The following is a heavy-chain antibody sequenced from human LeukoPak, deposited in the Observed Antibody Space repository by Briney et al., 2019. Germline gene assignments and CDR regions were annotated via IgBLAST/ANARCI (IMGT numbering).Heavy chain of an antibody. D-gene: IGHD5-18*01. V-gene: IGHV4-39*01. CDR1: GGSISSSSYY. CDR2: IYYSGST. CDR3: ARHYSGYSYGYPFDY. J-gene: IGHJ4*02. Sequence: SETLSLTCTVSGGSISSSSYYWGWIRQPPGKGLEWIGSIYYSGSTYYNPSLKSRVTISVDTSKNQFSLKLSSVTAADTAVYYCARHYSGYSYGYPFDYWGQGTLATVSS.